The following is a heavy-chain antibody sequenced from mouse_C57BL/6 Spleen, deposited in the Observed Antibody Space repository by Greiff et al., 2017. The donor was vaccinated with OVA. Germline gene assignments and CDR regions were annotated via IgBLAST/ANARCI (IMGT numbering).Heavy chain of an antibody. CDR1: GYTFTSYW. CDR2: IDPSDSST. V-gene: IGHV1-69*01. Sequence: VKLVESGAELVMPGASVKLSCKASGYTFTSYWMHWVKQRPGQGLEWIGEIDPSDSSTNYNQKFKGKSTLTVDKSSSTAYMQLSSLTSEDSAVYYCARMDGNYSWFAYWGQGTLVTVSA. J-gene: IGHJ3*01. CDR3: ARMDGNYSWFAY. D-gene: IGHD2-1*01.